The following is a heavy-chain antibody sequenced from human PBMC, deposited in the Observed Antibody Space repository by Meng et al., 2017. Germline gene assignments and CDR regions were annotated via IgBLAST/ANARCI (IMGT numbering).Heavy chain of an antibody. CDR3: ASTIIRFYYYYGMDV. Sequence: ASVKVSCKASGYTFTGYYMHWVRQAPGQGLEWMGRISPNSGGTNYAQKFQGRVTMTRDTSISTAYMELSRLRSDDTAVYYCASTIIRFYYYYGMDVWGQGTTVTVSS. D-gene: IGHD3-3*01. CDR1: GYTFTGYY. J-gene: IGHJ6*02. CDR2: ISPNSGGT. V-gene: IGHV1-2*06.